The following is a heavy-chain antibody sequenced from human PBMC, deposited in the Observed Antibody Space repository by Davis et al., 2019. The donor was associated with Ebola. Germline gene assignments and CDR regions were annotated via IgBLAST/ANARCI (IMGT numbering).Heavy chain of an antibody. CDR1: GGTFSSYT. CDR3: ARDLLRDWTDV. CDR2: IIPIFAQA. V-gene: IGHV1-69*13. J-gene: IGHJ5*02. D-gene: IGHD3-3*01. Sequence: SVKVSCKASGGTFSSYTISWVRQAPGQGLDWMGGIIPIFAQAKYAPKFQGRLTMTADESTNTVYMELTRLTSEDTAVYYCARDLLRDWTDVWGLGTLVTVSS.